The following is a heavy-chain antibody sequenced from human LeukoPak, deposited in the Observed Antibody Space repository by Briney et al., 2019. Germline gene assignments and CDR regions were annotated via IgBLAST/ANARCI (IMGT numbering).Heavy chain of an antibody. J-gene: IGHJ4*02. CDR1: GVTFSNYW. CDR2: INGSGGIS. V-gene: IGHV3-74*01. CDR3: TKDQTPDCSDVSCYSGGTHLTFDY. Sequence: PGGSLRLSCAASGVTFSNYWMNWVRQAPGKGLVWLSRINGSGGISSYADSVKGRFTISRDNSRNTLYLQMNSLRAEDTAVYYCTKDQTPDCSDVSCYSGGTHLTFDYGGQGTLVTVSS. D-gene: IGHD2-15*01.